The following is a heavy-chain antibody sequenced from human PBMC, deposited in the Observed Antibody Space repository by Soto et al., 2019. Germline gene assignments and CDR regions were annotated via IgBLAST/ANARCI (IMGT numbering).Heavy chain of an antibody. D-gene: IGHD3-9*01. CDR2: ISAYNGNT. CDR1: GYTFTSYG. V-gene: IGHV1-18*01. Sequence: ASVKVSCKASGYTFTSYGISWVRRAPGQGLEWMGWISAYNGNTNYAQKLQGRVTMTTDTSTSTAYMELRSLRSDDTAVYYCARDRLNYYDILTGYYGYPYWFDPWGQGTLVTVSS. J-gene: IGHJ5*02. CDR3: ARDRLNYYDILTGYYGYPYWFDP.